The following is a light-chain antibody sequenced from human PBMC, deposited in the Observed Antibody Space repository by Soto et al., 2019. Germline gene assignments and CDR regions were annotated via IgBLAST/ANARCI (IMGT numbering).Light chain of an antibody. V-gene: IGKV1-5*03. Sequence: DIQMTQSPSTLSASVGDRVTITCRASQSISSWLAWYQQKPGQAPKLLIHKASTLQSGVPSRFSGSGSGTEFTLAISSLQPDDSATYYCQQYNDSWTFGQGTKVDIK. CDR3: QQYNDSWT. J-gene: IGKJ1*01. CDR2: KAS. CDR1: QSISSW.